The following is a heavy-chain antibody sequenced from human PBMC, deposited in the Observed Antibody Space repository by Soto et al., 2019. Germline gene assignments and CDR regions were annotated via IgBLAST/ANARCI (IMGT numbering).Heavy chain of an antibody. Sequence: SETLSLTCTVSGGSISSGGYYWSWIRQHPGKGLEWIGYIYYSGSTYYNPSLKSRVTISVDTSKNQFSLKLSSVTAADTAVYYCARVSQSGTYYYGMDVWGQGTTVTVSS. D-gene: IGHD3-9*01. CDR3: ARVSQSGTYYYGMDV. J-gene: IGHJ6*02. V-gene: IGHV4-31*03. CDR1: GGSISSGGYY. CDR2: IYYSGST.